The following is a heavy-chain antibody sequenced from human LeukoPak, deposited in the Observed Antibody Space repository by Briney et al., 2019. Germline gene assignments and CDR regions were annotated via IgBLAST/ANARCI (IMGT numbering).Heavy chain of an antibody. CDR3: ARVYQLLPFVDY. J-gene: IGHJ4*02. V-gene: IGHV4-30-2*01. Sequence: PSETLSLTCTVSGGSISSGGYYWSWIRQPPGKGLEWIGYIYHSGSTYYNPSLKSRVTISVDRSKNQFSLKLSSVTAADTAVYYCARVYQLLPFVDYWGQGTLVTVSS. CDR1: GGSISSGGYY. CDR2: IYHSGST. D-gene: IGHD2-2*01.